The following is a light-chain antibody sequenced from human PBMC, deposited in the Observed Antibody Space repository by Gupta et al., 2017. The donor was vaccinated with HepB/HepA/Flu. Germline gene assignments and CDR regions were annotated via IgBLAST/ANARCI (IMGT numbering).Light chain of an antibody. V-gene: IGKV3-20*01. CDR3: QHQRNSFFT. CDR1: QSVRNNF. CDR2: GAS. Sequence: IMLTQSAGTLSLSPGEGATLFCRASQSVRNNFLGWYQQNPGQAPRLLIYGASIRAIGVPDRFSGSGSGTDFTLTISRLEPEDSAVYYCQHQRNSFFTFGRGTKVDIK. J-gene: IGKJ3*01.